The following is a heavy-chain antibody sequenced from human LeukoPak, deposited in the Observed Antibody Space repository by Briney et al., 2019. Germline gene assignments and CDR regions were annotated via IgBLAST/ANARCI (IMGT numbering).Heavy chain of an antibody. Sequence: SETLSLTCSVYGVSFSSYYWSWIRQTPGKGLEWIGDVNHSGSTTHNPSLEGRVTISIDTSENHFFLKLTSVTAADTAVYYCARGRWEDYRYPYYLDVWGKGTTVTVSS. CDR2: VNHSGST. V-gene: IGHV4-34*01. J-gene: IGHJ6*03. CDR3: ARGRWEDYRYPYYLDV. D-gene: IGHD4-11*01. CDR1: GVSFSSYY.